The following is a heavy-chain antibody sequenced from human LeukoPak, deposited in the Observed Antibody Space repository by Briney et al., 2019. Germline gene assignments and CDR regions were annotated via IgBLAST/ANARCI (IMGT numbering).Heavy chain of an antibody. CDR3: ARLGGYDYNFDS. D-gene: IGHD5-12*01. Sequence: SQTLSLTCTVSGGSISSGDYYWSWIRQPPGKGLEWIGYIYYSGSTYYNPSLKSRVTISVDTSNNHFSLRLNSVTAADTAVYYCARLGGYDYNFDSWGQGTLVTASS. CDR1: GGSISSGDYY. CDR2: IYYSGST. J-gene: IGHJ4*02. V-gene: IGHV4-30-4*01.